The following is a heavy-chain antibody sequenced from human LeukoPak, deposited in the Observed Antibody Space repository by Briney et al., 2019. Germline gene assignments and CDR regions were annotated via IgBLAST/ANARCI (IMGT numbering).Heavy chain of an antibody. CDR3: ARAFLEWLPRSYYYYYMDV. Sequence: SETLSLTCTVSGGSISSHYWSWIRQPPGKGLEWIGYIYYSGSTNYNPSLKSRVTISVDTSKNQFSLKLSSVTAADTAAYYCARAFLEWLPRSYYYYYMDVWGKGTTDTVSS. V-gene: IGHV4-59*11. J-gene: IGHJ6*03. D-gene: IGHD3-3*01. CDR1: GGSISSHY. CDR2: IYYSGST.